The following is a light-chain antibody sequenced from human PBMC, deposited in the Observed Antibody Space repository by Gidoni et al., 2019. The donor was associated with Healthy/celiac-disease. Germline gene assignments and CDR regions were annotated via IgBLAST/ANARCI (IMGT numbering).Light chain of an antibody. CDR3: QSYDSSLSGHVV. CDR2: GNS. J-gene: IGLJ2*01. CDR1: SSNIGAGYD. Sequence: QSVLTQPPSVSGAPGQRVTIACPGRSSNIGAGYDVHWYQQLPGTAPKLLIYGNSNRPSGVPDRFSGSKSGTSASLAITGLQAEDEADYYCQSYDSSLSGHVVFGGGTNLTVL. V-gene: IGLV1-40*01.